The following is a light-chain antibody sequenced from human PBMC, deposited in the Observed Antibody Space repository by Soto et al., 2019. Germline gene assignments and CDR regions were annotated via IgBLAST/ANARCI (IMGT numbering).Light chain of an antibody. Sequence: DIQMTQSPSTLSASVGDRVTITCRASQSISSWLAWYQQTPGKAPKLLVYKASSLESGVPSRFSGSGSGTEFTLTISSLQPDDFATYYCQQYSSYPWTFGQGTKMEIK. CDR1: QSISSW. J-gene: IGKJ1*01. V-gene: IGKV1-5*03. CDR3: QQYSSYPWT. CDR2: KAS.